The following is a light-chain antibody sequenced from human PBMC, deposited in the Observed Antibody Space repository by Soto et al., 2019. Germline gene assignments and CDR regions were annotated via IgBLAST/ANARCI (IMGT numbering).Light chain of an antibody. CDR2: EVS. CDR1: GSDVGGYNY. Sequence: QSALTQPPSASGSPGQSLTISCTGTGSDVGGYNYVSWYQQHPGKAPKLMIYEVSKRPSGVPDRFSGSKSGNTASLTVSGLQAEDEADYYCSSYAGGNNVVFGGGTKLTVL. CDR3: SSYAGGNNVV. J-gene: IGLJ2*01. V-gene: IGLV2-8*01.